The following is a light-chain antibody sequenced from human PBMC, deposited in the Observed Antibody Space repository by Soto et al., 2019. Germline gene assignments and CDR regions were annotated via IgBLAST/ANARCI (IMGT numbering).Light chain of an antibody. CDR1: SSDVGNYNY. V-gene: IGLV2-14*01. CDR3: SSYTSSSTLVV. CDR2: EVS. Sequence: QSALTQPASVSGSPGPSITISCTGTSSDVGNYNYVSWYQHHPGIAPKLMIYEVSNRPSGVSNRFSGSKSGNTASLTISGLQAEDEADYYCSSYTSSSTLVVFGGGTKLTVL. J-gene: IGLJ2*01.